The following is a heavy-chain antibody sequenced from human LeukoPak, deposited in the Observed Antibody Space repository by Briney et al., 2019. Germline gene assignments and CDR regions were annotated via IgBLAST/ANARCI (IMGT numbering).Heavy chain of an antibody. D-gene: IGHD6-19*01. Sequence: GESLKISCKGSGYSFTSYWIGWVRQMPGKGLEWMGIIYPGDSDTRYSPSFQGQVTISADKSISTAYLQWSGLKASDTAMYYCARRQRYRGSGWYDVFDYWGQGTLVTVSS. CDR2: IYPGDSDT. CDR1: GYSFTSYW. V-gene: IGHV5-51*01. J-gene: IGHJ4*02. CDR3: ARRQRYRGSGWYDVFDY.